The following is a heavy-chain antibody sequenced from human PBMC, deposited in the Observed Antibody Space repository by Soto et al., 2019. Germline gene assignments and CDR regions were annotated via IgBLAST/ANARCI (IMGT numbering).Heavy chain of an antibody. CDR2: ISYDGSNK. J-gene: IGHJ6*03. CDR3: AKDGSGLHYYYYYYMDV. CDR1: GFTFSSYA. D-gene: IGHD3-10*01. Sequence: GGSMRLSCAASGFTFSSYAMHWVRQAPGKGLEWVAVISYDGSNKYYADSVKGRFTISRDNSKNTLYLQMNSLRAEDTAVYYCAKDGSGLHYYYYYYMDVWGKGTTVTVSS. V-gene: IGHV3-30-3*02.